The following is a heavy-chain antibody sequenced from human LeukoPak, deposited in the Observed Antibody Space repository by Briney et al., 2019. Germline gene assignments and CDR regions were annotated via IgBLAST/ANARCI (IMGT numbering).Heavy chain of an antibody. Sequence: PGGSLRLSCAASGFTVSSNYMSWVRQAPGKGLEWVSVIYSGGSTYYADSVKGRFTISRHNSKNTLYLQMNRLRAEDTAVYYCASLSSGSSHYYYYGMDVWGQGTTVTVSS. D-gene: IGHD1-26*01. CDR1: GFTVSSNY. CDR3: ASLSSGSSHYYYYGMDV. CDR2: IYSGGST. V-gene: IGHV3-53*04. J-gene: IGHJ6*02.